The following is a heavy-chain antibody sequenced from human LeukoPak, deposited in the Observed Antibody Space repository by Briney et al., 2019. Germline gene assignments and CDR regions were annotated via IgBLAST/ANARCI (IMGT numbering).Heavy chain of an antibody. D-gene: IGHD5-18*01. Sequence: PSQTLSLTCTVSGGSISSGGYYWSWIRQHPGKGLEWIGYIYYSGSTYYNPSPKSRVTISVDTSKNQFSLKLSSVTAADTAVYYCARGGYSYGFDYWGQGTLVTVSS. V-gene: IGHV4-31*03. J-gene: IGHJ4*02. CDR1: GGSISSGGYY. CDR2: IYYSGST. CDR3: ARGGYSYGFDY.